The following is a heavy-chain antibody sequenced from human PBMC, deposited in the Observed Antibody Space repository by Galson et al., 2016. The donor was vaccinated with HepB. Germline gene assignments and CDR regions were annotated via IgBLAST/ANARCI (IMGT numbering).Heavy chain of an antibody. D-gene: IGHD2-15*01. CDR1: GYTFTSYG. Sequence: SVKVSCKASGYTFTSYGISWVRQAPGQGLEWMGWINFNSGDTKFAQKFQGRVTMTRDTSITTAYMELSRLRSDDTAVYYCARGLVVVAAAHGMDVWGKGTTVTVSS. CDR3: ARGLVVVAAAHGMDV. V-gene: IGHV1-2*02. CDR2: INFNSGDT. J-gene: IGHJ6*04.